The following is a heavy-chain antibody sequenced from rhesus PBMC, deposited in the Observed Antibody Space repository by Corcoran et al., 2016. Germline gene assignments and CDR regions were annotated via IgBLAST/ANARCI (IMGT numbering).Heavy chain of an antibody. D-gene: IGHD3-28*01. Sequence: EVQLVESGGGLAKPGGSLRLSCAASGFTFSAYYIVWVRLAPGTGLEWVSRISNGGGSTWDADSVKGRFTISRENAKNTLYLQMNSLRAEDTAVYYCARDGTYYYDSGYLPFDYWGQGVLVTVSS. CDR1: GFTFSAYY. J-gene: IGHJ4*01. CDR3: ARDGTYYYDSGYLPFDY. CDR2: ISNGGGST. V-gene: IGHV3-178*01.